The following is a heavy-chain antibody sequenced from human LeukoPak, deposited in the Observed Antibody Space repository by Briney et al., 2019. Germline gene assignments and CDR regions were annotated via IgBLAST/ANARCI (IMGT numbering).Heavy chain of an antibody. Sequence: ASVKVSCKASGYTLTSYDINWVRQATGQGLEWMGWMNPNSGNTGYAQKFQGRVTMTRNTSISTAYMELSSLRSEDTAVYYCARGSCSGGSCYSGHYYYYYGMDVWGQGTTVTVSS. J-gene: IGHJ6*02. CDR1: GYTLTSYD. CDR2: MNPNSGNT. V-gene: IGHV1-8*01. CDR3: ARGSCSGGSCYSGHYYYYYGMDV. D-gene: IGHD2-15*01.